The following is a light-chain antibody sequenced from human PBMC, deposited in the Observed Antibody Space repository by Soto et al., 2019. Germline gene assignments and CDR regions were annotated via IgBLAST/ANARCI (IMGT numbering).Light chain of an antibody. CDR3: QQYGSSPLT. CDR1: QSISSW. Sequence: DIQMTQSPSTLSALLGDRVPITSLASQSISSWLAWYQQKPGKAPKLLIYKASSLESGVPSRFSGSGSGTDFTLTISRLEPEDFAVYYCQQYGSSPLTFGQGTKVDI. CDR2: KAS. J-gene: IGKJ1*01. V-gene: IGKV1-5*03.